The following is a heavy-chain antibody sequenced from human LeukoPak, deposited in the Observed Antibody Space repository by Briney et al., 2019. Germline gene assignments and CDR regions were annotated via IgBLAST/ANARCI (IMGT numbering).Heavy chain of an antibody. CDR3: AREWGYCSSTSCYSYYYYYMDV. CDR2: IYYSGST. J-gene: IGHJ6*03. CDR1: GFTFSSYG. V-gene: IGHV4-39*07. D-gene: IGHD2-2*02. Sequence: GSLRLSCAASGFTFSSYGMSWVRQPPGKGLEWIGSIYYSGSTYYNPSLKSRVTISVDTSKNQFSLKLSSVTAADTAVYYCAREWGYCSSTSCYSYYYYYMDVWGKGTTVTISS.